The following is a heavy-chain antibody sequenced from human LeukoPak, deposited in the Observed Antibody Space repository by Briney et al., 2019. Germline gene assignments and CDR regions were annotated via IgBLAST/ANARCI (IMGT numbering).Heavy chain of an antibody. D-gene: IGHD4-17*01. CDR3: AKLLTVTTIFYYGMDV. Sequence: GGSLRLSCAASGFTFSSYAMSWVRQAPGKGLEWVSAISGSGGSTYYADSVKGRFTISRDNSKNTLYLQMNSLRAEDTAVYYCAKLLTVTTIFYYGMDVWGQGTTVTVSS. CDR1: GFTFSSYA. V-gene: IGHV3-23*01. CDR2: ISGSGGST. J-gene: IGHJ6*02.